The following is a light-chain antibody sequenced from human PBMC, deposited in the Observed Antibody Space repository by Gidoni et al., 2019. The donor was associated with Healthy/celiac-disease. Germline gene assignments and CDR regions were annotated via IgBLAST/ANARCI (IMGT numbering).Light chain of an antibody. V-gene: IGKV3-20*01. Sequence: EIVLTQSTGTLSLSPGESATLSCRASQRVSSSYLAWYHQKPGQAPRILIYGASSRATGLPDRFSGSGSGTDFTLTISRLEPEDFAVDYCQQYGSSLIEGTFGQGTKVEIK. J-gene: IGKJ1*01. CDR1: QRVSSSY. CDR3: QQYGSSLIEGT. CDR2: GAS.